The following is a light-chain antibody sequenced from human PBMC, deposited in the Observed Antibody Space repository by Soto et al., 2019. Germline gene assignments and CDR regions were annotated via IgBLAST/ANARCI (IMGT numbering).Light chain of an antibody. J-gene: IGKJ1*01. CDR1: QSVSSSY. CDR2: DAS. CDR3: QQITDWPPQWT. V-gene: IGKV3D-20*02. Sequence: ILLTHSPGTLSLSPVEIATLSCSASQSVSSSYLAWYQQKPGQAPRLLIYDASSRATGIPARFSGSGSGTDFTLTISRLETEDFALYYCQQITDWPPQWTVGKGHTV.